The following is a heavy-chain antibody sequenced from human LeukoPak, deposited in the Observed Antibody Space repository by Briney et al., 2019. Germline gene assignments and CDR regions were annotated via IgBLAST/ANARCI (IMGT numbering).Heavy chain of an antibody. CDR1: GFTFSSYA. CDR3: ARDTRVRFLEWLSPSMDV. CDR2: ISYDGSNK. V-gene: IGHV3-30*04. J-gene: IGHJ6*03. D-gene: IGHD3-3*01. Sequence: GGSLRLSCAASGFTFSSYAVHWVRQAPGKGLEWVAVISYDGSNKYYADSVKGRFTISRDNSKNTLYLQMNSLRAEDTAVYYCARDTRVRFLEWLSPSMDVWGKGTTVTVSS.